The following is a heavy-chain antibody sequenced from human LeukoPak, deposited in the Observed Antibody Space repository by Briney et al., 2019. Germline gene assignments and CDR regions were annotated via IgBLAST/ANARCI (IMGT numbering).Heavy chain of an antibody. J-gene: IGHJ4*02. Sequence: PGGSLRLSCAASGFTFSSYWMSWVRQAPGKGLGWVGSIKQDGSEKYYVDSVKGRFTISRDNAKNSLYLQMNSLRAEDTAVYYCARGLGAAHFDYWGQGALVTVSS. V-gene: IGHV3-7*04. CDR1: GFTFSSYW. CDR2: IKQDGSEK. D-gene: IGHD1-26*01. CDR3: ARGLGAAHFDY.